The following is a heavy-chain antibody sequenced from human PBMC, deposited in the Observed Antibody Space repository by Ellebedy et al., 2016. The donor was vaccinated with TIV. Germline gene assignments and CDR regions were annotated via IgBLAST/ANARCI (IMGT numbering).Heavy chain of an antibody. V-gene: IGHV3-23*01. CDR3: AKDRYGDYAVHFDY. CDR1: GFTFSSYA. Sequence: GESLKISCAASGFTFSSYAMSWVRQAPGKGLEWVSAISDSAGSTYYADSVKGRFTIPRDNSKNTLYLQMNSLRAEDTAVYYCAKDRYGDYAVHFDYWGQGTLVTVSS. CDR2: ISDSAGST. J-gene: IGHJ4*02. D-gene: IGHD4-17*01.